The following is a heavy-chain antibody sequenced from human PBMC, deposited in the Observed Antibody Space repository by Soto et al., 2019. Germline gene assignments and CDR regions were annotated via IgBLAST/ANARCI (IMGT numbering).Heavy chain of an antibody. CDR2: IYPGDSDT. D-gene: IGHD2-2*01. V-gene: IGHV5-51*01. J-gene: IGHJ6*02. Sequence: LGESLKISCKGSGYSFTSYWIGWVRQMPGKGLEWMGIIYPGDSDTRYSPSFQGQVTISADKSISTAYLQWSSLKASDTAMYYCARQGDIVLVPAATYYYYGMDVWGQGTTVTVSS. CDR1: GYSFTSYW. CDR3: ARQGDIVLVPAATYYYYGMDV.